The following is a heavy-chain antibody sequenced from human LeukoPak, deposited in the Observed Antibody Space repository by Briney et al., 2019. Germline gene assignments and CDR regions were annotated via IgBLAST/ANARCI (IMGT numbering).Heavy chain of an antibody. CDR2: IYHSGNT. D-gene: IGHD1-26*01. CDR1: GGSVSRGSYC. V-gene: IGHV4-61*01. J-gene: IGHJ3*02. CDR3: ARRGSYVGTNYAFDI. Sequence: SETLSLTCTVSGGSVSRGSYCWSWIRQPPGKKLEWIRYIYHSGNTNYHPSLEGRFTMSVHTSKNQFSLKLSSVTAADTAVYYCARRGSYVGTNYAFDIWGQGTMVTVSS.